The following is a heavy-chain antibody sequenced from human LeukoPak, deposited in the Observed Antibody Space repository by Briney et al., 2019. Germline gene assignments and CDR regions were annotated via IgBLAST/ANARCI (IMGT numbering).Heavy chain of an antibody. Sequence: GGSLRLSCAVSGFPFTTYWMSWVRQAPGKGLECVANIKQDASEKYYVDSVKGRFTISRDNSKNTLYLQMNSLRAEDTAVYYCAKDPSGILTGYDFDYWGQGTLVTVSS. J-gene: IGHJ4*02. CDR3: AKDPSGILTGYDFDY. D-gene: IGHD3-9*01. CDR2: IKQDASEK. V-gene: IGHV3-7*01. CDR1: GFPFTTYW.